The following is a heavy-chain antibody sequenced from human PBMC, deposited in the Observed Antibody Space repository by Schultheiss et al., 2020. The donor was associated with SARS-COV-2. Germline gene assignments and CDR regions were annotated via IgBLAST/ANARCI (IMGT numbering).Heavy chain of an antibody. V-gene: IGHV4-30-2*01. CDR1: GGSISSGGYS. J-gene: IGHJ4*02. CDR2: INHSGST. CDR3: ARELLWFGAWDY. Sequence: SQTLSLTCAVSGGSISSGGYSWNWIRQPPGKGLEWIGEINHSGSTNYNPSLKSRVTISVDTSKNQFSLKLSSVTAADTAVYYCARELLWFGAWDYWGQGTLVTV. D-gene: IGHD3-10*01.